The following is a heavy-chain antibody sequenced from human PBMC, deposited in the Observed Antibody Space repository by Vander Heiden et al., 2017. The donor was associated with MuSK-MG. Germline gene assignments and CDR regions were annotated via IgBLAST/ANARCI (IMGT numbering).Heavy chain of an antibody. CDR3: ARRGYYDSSGYPDY. D-gene: IGHD3-22*01. J-gene: IGHJ4*02. Sequence: QVQLVQSGAEVKTPGSSVKVSCKACGGTFSSYASSGGRQAPGPVLWWMGGIIPIFGTAYYAQKFQGSTTITADDSTSPAYMELSSLRSDDTAVYYCARRGYYDSSGYPDYWGQGTLVTVSS. CDR1: GGTFSSYA. CDR2: IIPIFGTA. V-gene: IGHV1-69*01.